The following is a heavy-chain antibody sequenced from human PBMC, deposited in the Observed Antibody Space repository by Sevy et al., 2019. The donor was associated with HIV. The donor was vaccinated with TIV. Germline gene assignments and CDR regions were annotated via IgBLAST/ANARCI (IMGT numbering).Heavy chain of an antibody. V-gene: IGHV4-4*07. CDR3: ARGGPPTSSGSYFDS. D-gene: IGHD1-26*01. J-gene: IGHJ4*02. CDR1: GGSISSYY. Sequence: TLSLTCTVSGGSISSYYWNWIRQPAGKGLEWIGRIYTSGSTNYNPSLKSRVTMSVDTSKNQFSLKLSSVTAADTAVYYCARGGPPTSSGSYFDSWGQGTLVTVSS. CDR2: IYTSGST.